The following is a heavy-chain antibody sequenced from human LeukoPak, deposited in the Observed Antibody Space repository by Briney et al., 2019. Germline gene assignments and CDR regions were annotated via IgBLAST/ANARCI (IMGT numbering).Heavy chain of an antibody. J-gene: IGHJ4*02. CDR3: ARQIVRGLWAFDS. Sequence: SETLSLTCSVSGASISSADHWWAWIRQSPGMGLEWIGSIYHSGSIYYNPSLKSRLTISVETSRNQFSLRLNSLTAAETAVYYCARQIVRGLWAFDSWGQGSLVTVTS. CDR1: GASISSADHW. D-gene: IGHD2-21*01. V-gene: IGHV4-39*01. CDR2: IYHSGSI.